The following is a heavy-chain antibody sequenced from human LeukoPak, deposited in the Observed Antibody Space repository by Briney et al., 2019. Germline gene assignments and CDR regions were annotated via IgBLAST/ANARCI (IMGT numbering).Heavy chain of an antibody. J-gene: IGHJ5*02. CDR3: AKATHDCSGGSCYPRWFDP. CDR2: ISYDGSNK. V-gene: IGHV3-30*18. D-gene: IGHD2-15*01. Sequence: GGSLRLSCAASGFTFSSYGMDWVRQAPGKGLEWVAVISYDGSNKYYADSVKGRFTISRDNSKNTLYLQMNSLRAEDTAVYYCAKATHDCSGGSCYPRWFDPWGQGTLVTVSS. CDR1: GFTFSSYG.